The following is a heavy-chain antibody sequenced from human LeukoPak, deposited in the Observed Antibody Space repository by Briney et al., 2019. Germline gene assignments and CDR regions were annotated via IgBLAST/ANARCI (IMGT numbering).Heavy chain of an antibody. J-gene: IGHJ4*02. Sequence: SETLSLTCTVSGGSISSSSYYWGWIRQPPGKGLEWIGSIYYSGSTYYNPSLKSRVTISVDTSKNQFSLKLSSVTAADTAVYYCARTYSSGWFRGDFDYWGQGTLVTVS. D-gene: IGHD6-19*01. CDR1: GGSISSSSYY. CDR3: ARTYSSGWFRGDFDY. CDR2: IYYSGST. V-gene: IGHV4-39*01.